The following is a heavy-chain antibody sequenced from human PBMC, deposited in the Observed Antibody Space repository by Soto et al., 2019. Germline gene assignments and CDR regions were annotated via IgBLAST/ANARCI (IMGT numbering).Heavy chain of an antibody. Sequence: SETLALTCAVSGGCFSGYYWRWIRQPPGKGLEWIGEINHSGSTNYNPSLKSRVTISVDTSKNQFSLKLSSVTAADTAVYYCARLVGRTMIVVAKNDAFDIWSQGTMVTVSS. D-gene: IGHD3-22*01. J-gene: IGHJ3*02. V-gene: IGHV4-34*01. CDR1: GGCFSGYY. CDR2: INHSGST. CDR3: ARLVGRTMIVVAKNDAFDI.